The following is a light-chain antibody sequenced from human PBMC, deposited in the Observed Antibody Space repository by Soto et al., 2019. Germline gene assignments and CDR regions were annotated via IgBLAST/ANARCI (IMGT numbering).Light chain of an antibody. V-gene: IGKV1-39*01. J-gene: IGKJ2*01. CDR1: QRITTY. Sequence: IHMTQSPSSLSASVGDRVTITCRASQRITTYLNWYQQKPGKAPKLLISTAATLQGGVPSRFSGIGSGTAFTLTITTLQHEDFATYFCQQSYSTPYTCGQGTKLELK. CDR2: TAA. CDR3: QQSYSTPYT.